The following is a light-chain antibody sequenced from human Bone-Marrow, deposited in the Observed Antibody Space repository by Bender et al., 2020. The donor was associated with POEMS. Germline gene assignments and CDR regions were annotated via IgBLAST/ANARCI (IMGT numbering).Light chain of an antibody. CDR1: DSNFGGNN. Sequence: QSVLTQPPSASGTPGQSVIISCSGTDSNFGGNNVNWDQHLPGTAPRLVVYSYYQRPSGVPARFSGSKSGTSASLAITGLQAEDEADYYCQSYDSGLAYVFGTGTKVTVL. J-gene: IGLJ1*01. CDR3: QSYDSGLAYV. CDR2: SYY. V-gene: IGLV1-44*01.